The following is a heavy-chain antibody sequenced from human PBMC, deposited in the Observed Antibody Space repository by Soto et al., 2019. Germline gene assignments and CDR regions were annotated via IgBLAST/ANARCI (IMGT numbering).Heavy chain of an antibody. CDR1: GYRFTTYW. D-gene: IGHD6-19*01. CDR2: IYPSDSSI. V-gene: IGHV5-51*01. Sequence: GESLKISCKGSGYRFTTYWIAWVRQMPGKGLEWMGFIYPSDSSIKYSPSFQGQVTISGDKSISTAYLQWSSLKASDTAIYYCARLYTSGSPFDYWGQGTLVTVSS. J-gene: IGHJ4*02. CDR3: ARLYTSGSPFDY.